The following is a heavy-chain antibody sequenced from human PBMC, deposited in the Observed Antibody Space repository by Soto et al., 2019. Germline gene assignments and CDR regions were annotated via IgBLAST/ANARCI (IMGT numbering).Heavy chain of an antibody. Sequence: SETLSLSCAVHGGSFRGYHWTWIRQPPGKGLEWIGEINNSGSTNDNPSLKSRVTISRDTSKNQFSLSLSSVTAADTAIYYCARGGYTSGWFRFWGQGVLVTVSS. J-gene: IGHJ4*02. CDR3: ARGGYTSGWFRF. D-gene: IGHD6-19*01. CDR1: GGSFRGYH. CDR2: INNSGST. V-gene: IGHV4-34*01.